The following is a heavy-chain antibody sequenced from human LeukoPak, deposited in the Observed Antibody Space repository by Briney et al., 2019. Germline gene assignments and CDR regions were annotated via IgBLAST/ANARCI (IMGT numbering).Heavy chain of an antibody. CDR3: ARDLLGY. V-gene: IGHV3-48*04. CDR2: ISSSSTI. CDR1: GFTFSSYS. J-gene: IGHJ4*02. Sequence: GGSLRLSCAASGFTFSSYSMNWVRQAPGKGLEWVSYISSSSTIYYADSVKGRFTISRDNAKNSLYLQMNSLRAEDTAVYYCARDLLGYWGQGTLVTVSS. D-gene: IGHD3-16*01.